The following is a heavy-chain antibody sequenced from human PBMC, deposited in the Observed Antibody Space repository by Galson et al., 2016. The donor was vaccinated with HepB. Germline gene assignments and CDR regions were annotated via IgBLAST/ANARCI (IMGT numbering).Heavy chain of an antibody. CDR1: GFTFSFYA. J-gene: IGHJ4*02. V-gene: IGHV3-23*01. D-gene: IGHD3-16*01. CDR2: ISGSGGST. CDR3: ARDRRGARPSAGDY. Sequence: SLRLSCAGSGFTFSFYAMTWVRQAPGRGLEWVSAISGSGGSTYYADSVRGRFTISRDNFKDTMYLQMNSLRAEATAVYYCARDRRGARPSAGDYWGLGTLVTVSS.